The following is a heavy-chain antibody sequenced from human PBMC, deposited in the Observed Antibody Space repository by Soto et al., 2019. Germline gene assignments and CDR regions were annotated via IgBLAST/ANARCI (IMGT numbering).Heavy chain of an antibody. V-gene: IGHV4-59*08. CDR1: GGSISRYY. D-gene: IGHD4-17*01. CDR2: IYYSGST. CDR3: ASLSVFHDYGDDY. Sequence: PSETLSLTCTVSGGSISRYYWSWIRQPPGKGLEWIGYIYYSGSTNYNPSLKSRVTISVDTSKNQFSLKLSSVTAADTAVYYCASLSVFHDYGDDYWGQGTLVTVSS. J-gene: IGHJ4*02.